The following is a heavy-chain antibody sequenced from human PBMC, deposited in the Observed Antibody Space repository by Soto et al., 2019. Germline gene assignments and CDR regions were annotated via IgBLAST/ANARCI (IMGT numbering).Heavy chain of an antibody. CDR1: GFSFSSYG. CDR2: TTYDGGIK. D-gene: IGHD1-26*01. J-gene: IGHJ6*02. CDR3: AADPEHPYFYYGLNV. V-gene: IGHV3-30*03. Sequence: GGSLRLSCAASGFSFSSYGMEWVRLAPGKGLEWVAATTYDGGIKHYVDSVKGRFTISRDNSKNTLYLQMNSLRVEDTATYYCAADPEHPYFYYGLNVRGQGTTVTVSS.